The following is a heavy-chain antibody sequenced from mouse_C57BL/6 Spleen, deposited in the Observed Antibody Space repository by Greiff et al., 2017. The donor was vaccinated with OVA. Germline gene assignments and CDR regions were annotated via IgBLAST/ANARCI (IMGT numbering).Heavy chain of an antibody. CDR3: ARHTMVTTAYFDY. J-gene: IGHJ2*01. V-gene: IGHV1-69*01. Sequence: VQLQESGAELVMPGASVKLSCKASGYTFTSYWMHWVKQRPGQGLEWIGEIDPSDSYTNYNQKFKGKSTLTVDKSSSTAYMQLSSLTSEDSAVYYCARHTMVTTAYFDYWGKGTTLTVSS. D-gene: IGHD2-2*01. CDR2: IDPSDSYT. CDR1: GYTFTSYW.